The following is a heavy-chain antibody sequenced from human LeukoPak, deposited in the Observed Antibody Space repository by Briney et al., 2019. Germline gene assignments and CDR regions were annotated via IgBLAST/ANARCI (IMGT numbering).Heavy chain of an antibody. CDR2: ISAYNGNT. CDR1: GYTFTSYG. CDR3: ARGWDYDFWSGYYRPFDY. Sequence: ASVKVSSKASGYTFTSYGISWVRQAPGQGLEWMGWISAYNGNTNYAQKLQGRVTMTTDTSTSTAYMELRSLRSDDTAVYYCARGWDYDFWSGYYRPFDYWGQGTLVTVSS. J-gene: IGHJ4*02. V-gene: IGHV1-18*01. D-gene: IGHD3-3*01.